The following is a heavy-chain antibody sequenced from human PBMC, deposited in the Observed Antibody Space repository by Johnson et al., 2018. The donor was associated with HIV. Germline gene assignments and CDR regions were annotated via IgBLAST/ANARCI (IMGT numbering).Heavy chain of an antibody. D-gene: IGHD2-15*01. CDR3: VKDIQVGVSDAFDI. CDR2: IKSKTDGGTT. Sequence: LVESGGGLVQPGGSLRLSCAASGFSFDDYAMHWVRQVPGKGLEWVGRIKSKTDGGTTDYAAPVKGRFTISRDDSKNSLYLQMSSLRTEDTALYYCVKDIQVGVSDAFDIWGQGTTVTVSS. J-gene: IGHJ3*02. CDR1: GFSFDDYA. V-gene: IGHV3-15*05.